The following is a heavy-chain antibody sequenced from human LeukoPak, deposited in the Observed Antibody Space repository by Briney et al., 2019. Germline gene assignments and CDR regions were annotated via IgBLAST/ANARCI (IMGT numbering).Heavy chain of an antibody. J-gene: IGHJ3*02. CDR2: IYSSGST. CDR3: ARLRIVPAAIPLRDAFDI. CDR1: GGSISNYY. Sequence: PSETLSLTCSVSGGSISNYYWSWIRQPPGKGLEWIGYIYSSGSTNYNPSLKSRVTISVDTSKSQFSLKLSSVTAADTAVYYCARLRIVPAAIPLRDAFDIWGQGTMVTVSS. V-gene: IGHV4-59*12. D-gene: IGHD2-2*02.